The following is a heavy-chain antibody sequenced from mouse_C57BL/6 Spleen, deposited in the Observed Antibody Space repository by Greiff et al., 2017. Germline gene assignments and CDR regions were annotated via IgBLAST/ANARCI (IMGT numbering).Heavy chain of an antibody. CDR3: ARPIYYGYDVAFAY. CDR2: IYPRDGST. CDR1: GYTFTSYD. J-gene: IGHJ3*01. V-gene: IGHV1-85*01. Sequence: QVQLQQSGPELVKPGASVKLSCKASGYTFTSYDINWVKQRPGQGLEWIGWIYPRDGSTKYNEKFKGKATLNVDTSSSTAYMELHSLTSEDSAVYFCARPIYYGYDVAFAYWGQGTLVTVSA. D-gene: IGHD2-2*01.